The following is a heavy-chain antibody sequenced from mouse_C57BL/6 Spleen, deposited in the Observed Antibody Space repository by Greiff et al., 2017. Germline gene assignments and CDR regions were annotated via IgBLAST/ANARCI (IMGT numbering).Heavy chain of an antibody. Sequence: EVKLVESGGGLVQPGGSLSLSCAASGFTFTDYYMSWVRQPPGKALEWLGFIRNKANGYTTEYSASVKGRFTISRDNSQSVLYLQMNALGAEDSATYYCARSLTTGFDYWGQGTTLTVSS. D-gene: IGHD1-1*01. CDR2: IRNKANGYTT. CDR3: ARSLTTGFDY. CDR1: GFTFTDYY. V-gene: IGHV7-3*01. J-gene: IGHJ2*01.